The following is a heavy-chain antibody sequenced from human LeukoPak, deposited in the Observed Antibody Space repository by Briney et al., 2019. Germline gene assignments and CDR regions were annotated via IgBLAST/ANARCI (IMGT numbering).Heavy chain of an antibody. V-gene: IGHV4-59*01. Sequence: SETLSLTCTVSGGAINSYHWTWIRQPPGKGLEWIASIYYIGSPKYNPSLESRVTISVDTSKNQFSLKMNSLTAADTAVYYCARGKRAYDSYGMDVWGQGTTVSVTS. CDR1: GGAINSYH. CDR3: ARGKRAYDSYGMDV. J-gene: IGHJ6*02. CDR2: IYYIGSP.